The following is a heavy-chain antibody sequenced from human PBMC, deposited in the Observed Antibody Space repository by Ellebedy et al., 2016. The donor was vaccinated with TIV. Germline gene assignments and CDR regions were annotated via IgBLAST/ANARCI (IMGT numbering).Heavy chain of an antibody. J-gene: IGHJ6*02. CDR3: ARDGAYGDYSPGYYGMDV. V-gene: IGHV3-7*03. D-gene: IGHD3-22*01. CDR2: INQDGSRI. Sequence: GESLKISCAASGFTFYSYWMSWVRQAPGKGLEWVANINQDGSRIYYVDSVKGRFTISRDNAKNSLYLQMNSLRVEDTAVYHCARDGAYGDYSPGYYGMDVWGQGTTVTVSS. CDR1: GFTFYSYW.